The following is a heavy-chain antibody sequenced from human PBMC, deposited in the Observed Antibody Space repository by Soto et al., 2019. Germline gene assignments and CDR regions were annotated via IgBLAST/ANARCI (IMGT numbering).Heavy chain of an antibody. J-gene: IGHJ3*02. V-gene: IGHV4-59*01. CDR1: GGSISSYY. Sequence: SETLSLTCTVSGGSISSYYWSWIRQPPGKGLEWIGYIYYSGSTNYNPSLKSRVTISVDTSKNQFSLKLSSVTAADTAVYYCARVIVATRLFAFDIGGQGTMVTVPS. CDR2: IYYSGST. D-gene: IGHD5-12*01. CDR3: ARVIVATRLFAFDI.